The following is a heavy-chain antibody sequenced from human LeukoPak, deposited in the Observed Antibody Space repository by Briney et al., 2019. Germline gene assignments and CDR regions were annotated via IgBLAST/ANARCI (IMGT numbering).Heavy chain of an antibody. J-gene: IGHJ5*02. CDR2: ISWNSGSI. CDR3: AKDWFRRSWYNWFDP. D-gene: IGHD6-13*01. Sequence: RTGGSLRLSCAASGFTFDDYAMHWVRHAPGKGLEWVSGISWNSGSIGYADSVKGRFTISRDNAKNSLYLQMNSLRAEDTALYYCAKDWFRRSWYNWFDPWGQGTLVTVSS. CDR1: GFTFDDYA. V-gene: IGHV3-9*01.